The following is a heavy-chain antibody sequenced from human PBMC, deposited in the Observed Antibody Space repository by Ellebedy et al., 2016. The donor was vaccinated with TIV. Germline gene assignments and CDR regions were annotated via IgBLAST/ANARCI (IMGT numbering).Heavy chain of an antibody. D-gene: IGHD2-15*01. CDR2: IISSGSTT. Sequence: GGSLRLSXEASGFTFSSHSMNWVRQAPGKGLEWVSYIISSGSTTYHADSVRGRFTISRDNAKNSLYLQVNSLRDEDTAVYYCASDSHRLGYCSRGNCDDLNHWGQGALVTVSS. CDR3: ASDSHRLGYCSRGNCDDLNH. CDR1: GFTFSSHS. J-gene: IGHJ5*02. V-gene: IGHV3-48*02.